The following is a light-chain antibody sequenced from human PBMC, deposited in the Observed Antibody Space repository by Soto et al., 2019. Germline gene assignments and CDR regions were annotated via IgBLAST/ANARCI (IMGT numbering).Light chain of an antibody. J-gene: IGKJ3*01. V-gene: IGKV1-9*01. CDR3: QQLTGNPFT. Sequence: IQLTQSPSSLSASVGDRVTITCRASQDISSFLAWYQQKPGKAPKLLIYAASSLHCGVPSRFSGRGSGTDFTLTISSLQPEDFATYYCQQLTGNPFTFGPGTNVDIK. CDR1: QDISSF. CDR2: AAS.